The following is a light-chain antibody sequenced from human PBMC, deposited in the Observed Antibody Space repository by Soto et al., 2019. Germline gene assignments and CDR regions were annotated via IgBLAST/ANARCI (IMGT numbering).Light chain of an antibody. Sequence: QSVLTQPPSVSGAPGQRVTISCTGTSSNTGAGYDVHWYQQHPGTAPKYLIYSNSNRPSGVPDRFSGSKSGTSASLAISGLQADEEADYFCQSYDTSLRGWVFGGGTKLTVL. CDR3: QSYDTSLRGWV. J-gene: IGLJ3*02. CDR1: SSNTGAGYD. V-gene: IGLV1-40*01. CDR2: SNS.